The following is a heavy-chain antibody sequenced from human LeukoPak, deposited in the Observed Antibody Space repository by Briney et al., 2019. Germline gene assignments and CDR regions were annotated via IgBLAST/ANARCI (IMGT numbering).Heavy chain of an antibody. CDR2: ISASGATR. CDR1: GFTFSSYE. Sequence: GGSLRLSCAASGFTFSSYEMNWVRQAPGKGLEWVSYISASGATRYYADSVKGRFTISRDNTKNSLYLQMNSLRAEDTAVYYCAKDTDAFDIWGQGTMVTVSS. J-gene: IGHJ3*02. V-gene: IGHV3-48*03. CDR3: AKDTDAFDI.